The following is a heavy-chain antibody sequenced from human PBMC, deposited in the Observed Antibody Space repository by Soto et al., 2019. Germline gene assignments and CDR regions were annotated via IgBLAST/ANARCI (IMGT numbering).Heavy chain of an antibody. CDR1: GGSISSSSYY. CDR3: ARQHIVLMVYATGCMDV. CDR2: IYYSGST. D-gene: IGHD2-8*01. J-gene: IGHJ6*02. Sequence: QLQLQEXXPGLVKPSETLSLTCTVSGGSISSSSYYWGWIRQPPGKGLEWIGSIYYSGSTYYNPSLKSRVTISVDTSKNQFSQKLRSVTAADTAVYYCARQHIVLMVYATGCMDVWGQGTTVTVSS. V-gene: IGHV4-39*01.